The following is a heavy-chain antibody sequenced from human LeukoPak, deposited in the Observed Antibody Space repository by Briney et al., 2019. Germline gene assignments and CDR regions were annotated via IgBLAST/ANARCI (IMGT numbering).Heavy chain of an antibody. J-gene: IGHJ6*03. CDR2: IYGGGNT. V-gene: IGHV3-66*01. Sequence: GGSLRLSCAASGFTVSSNYMTWVRQAPGKGLEWVSLIYGGGNTYYADSVKGRFTISRDNSKNTLYLQMNSLRAEDTAVYYCASVSSSHRRRYYYYMDVWGKGTTVTVSS. CDR3: ASVSSSHRRRYYYYMDV. CDR1: GFTVSSNY. D-gene: IGHD6-13*01.